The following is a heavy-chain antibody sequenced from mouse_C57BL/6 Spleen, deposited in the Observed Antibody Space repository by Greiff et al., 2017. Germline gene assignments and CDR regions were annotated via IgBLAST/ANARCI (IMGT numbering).Heavy chain of an antibody. CDR3: ARDNGYDTGWFAY. Sequence: DVMLVESEGGLVQPGSSMKLSCTASGFTFSDYYMAWVRQVPEKGLEWVANINYDGSSTYYLDSLKSRFIISRDNAKNILYLQMSSLKSEDTATYYCARDNGYDTGWFAYWGQGTLVTVSA. CDR1: GFTFSDYY. V-gene: IGHV5-16*01. J-gene: IGHJ3*01. D-gene: IGHD2-2*01. CDR2: INYDGSST.